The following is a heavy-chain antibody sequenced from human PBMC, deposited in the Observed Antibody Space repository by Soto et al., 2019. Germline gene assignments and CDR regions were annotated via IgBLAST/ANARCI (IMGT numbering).Heavy chain of an antibody. CDR2: IYYSGST. Sequence: QLQLQESGPGLVKPSETLSLTCTVSGGSISSSSYYWGWIRQPPGKGLEWIGSIYYSGSTYYNPSLKSRVTISVATSKNQFSLRLSSVTAADTSVYYWARQWATKDDFDYWGQGTLVTVSS. D-gene: IGHD5-12*01. CDR1: GGSISSSSYY. J-gene: IGHJ4*02. V-gene: IGHV4-39*01. CDR3: ARQWATKDDFDY.